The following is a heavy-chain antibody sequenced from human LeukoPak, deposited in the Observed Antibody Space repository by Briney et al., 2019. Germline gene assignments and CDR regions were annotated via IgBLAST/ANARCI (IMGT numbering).Heavy chain of an antibody. CDR1: GYTFMSYG. J-gene: IGHJ4*02. CDR3: ARSCRARYYDSSGYYDPFDY. Sequence: ASVKVSCKAYGYTFMSYGISWVRQAPGQGLEWMGWISGYSSNTHYAQRLQGRVTMTTDTSTTTAYMELRSLRSDDTAVYYCARSCRARYYDSSGYYDPFDYWGQGTLVTVSS. CDR2: ISGYSSNT. V-gene: IGHV1-18*01. D-gene: IGHD3-22*01.